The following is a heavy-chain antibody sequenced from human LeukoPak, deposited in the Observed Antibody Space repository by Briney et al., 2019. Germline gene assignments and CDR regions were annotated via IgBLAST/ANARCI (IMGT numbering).Heavy chain of an antibody. Sequence: GGSLRLSCAASGFSFSTYWMNWVRQPPGKGLEWVANIKRDGSEKYYVDSVKGRFTISRDNAKNSLYLQMNSLRAEDTAVYYCARDPSRGYSYGYADYWGQGSLVIVSS. CDR2: IKRDGSEK. V-gene: IGHV3-7*01. D-gene: IGHD5-18*01. CDR1: GFSFSTYW. J-gene: IGHJ4*02. CDR3: ARDPSRGYSYGYADY.